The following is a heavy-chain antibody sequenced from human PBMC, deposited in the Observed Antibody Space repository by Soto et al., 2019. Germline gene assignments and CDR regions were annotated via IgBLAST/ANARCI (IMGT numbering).Heavy chain of an antibody. CDR1: GGSFSGYY. CDR2: INHSGST. D-gene: IGHD3-9*01. Sequence: QVQLQQWGAGLLKPSETLSLTCAVYGGSFSGYYWSWIRQPPGKGLEWIGEINHSGSTNYNPSLKSRVTISVDTSKNQFSLKLSSVTAADTAVYYCARGLLLRYFAWLPYYFDYWGQGTLVTVSS. V-gene: IGHV4-34*01. J-gene: IGHJ4*02. CDR3: ARGLLLRYFAWLPYYFDY.